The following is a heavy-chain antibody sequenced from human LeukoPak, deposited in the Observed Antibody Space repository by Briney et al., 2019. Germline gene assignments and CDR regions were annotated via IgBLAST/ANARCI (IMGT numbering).Heavy chain of an antibody. D-gene: IGHD2-2*01. CDR2: IYHSGST. V-gene: IGHV4-30-2*01. CDR1: GGSISSGGYS. CDR3: ARGYCSSTSCSYFDY. Sequence: SRTLSLTCAVSGGSISSGGYSWSWIRQPPGKGLEWIGYIYHSGSTYYNPSLKSRVTISVDRSKNQFSLKLSSVTAADTAVYYCARGYCSSTSCSYFDYWGQGTLVTVSS. J-gene: IGHJ4*02.